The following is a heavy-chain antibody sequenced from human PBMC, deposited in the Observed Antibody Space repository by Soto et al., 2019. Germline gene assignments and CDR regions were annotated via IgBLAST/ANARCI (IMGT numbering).Heavy chain of an antibody. CDR2: IYWNDFK. CDR1: GFSLTTSGVG. Sequence: SGPTLVNPTQTLTLTCTFSGFSLTTSGVGVGWIRQPQGKALEWLALIYWNDFKRYSPSLQISLTITKDTSKNQVVLTMTNMDRVDTATYYCAHSAIYMSTWFYFDQWGQGTLVTVSS. V-gene: IGHV2-5*01. CDR3: AHSAIYMSTWFYFDQ. D-gene: IGHD3-16*01. J-gene: IGHJ4*02.